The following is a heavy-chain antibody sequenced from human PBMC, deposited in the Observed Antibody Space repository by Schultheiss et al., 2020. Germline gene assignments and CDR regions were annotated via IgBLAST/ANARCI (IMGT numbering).Heavy chain of an antibody. J-gene: IGHJ3*02. Sequence: SETLSLTCTVSGGSISSSSYYWGWIRQPPGKGLEWIGSIYYSGSTNYNPSLKSRVTISVDTSKNQFSLKLNSVTAADTAVYYCAAGGIVPDAFDIWGQGTMVTVSS. CDR1: GGSISSSSYY. V-gene: IGHV4-39*07. CDR2: IYYSGST. D-gene: IGHD3-16*01. CDR3: AAGGIVPDAFDI.